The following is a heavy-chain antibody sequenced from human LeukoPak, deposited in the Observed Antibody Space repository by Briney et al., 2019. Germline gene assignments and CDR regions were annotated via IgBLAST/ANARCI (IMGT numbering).Heavy chain of an antibody. CDR2: ISYDGSNK. CDR1: GFTFSSYG. J-gene: IGHJ4*02. Sequence: GGSLRLSCAASGFTFSSYGMHWVRQAPGKGLEWVAVISYDGSNKYYADSVKGRFTISRDNSKNTLNLQMNSLRAEDTAVYYCARDRVAGTSGYYYFDYWGQGTLVTVSS. V-gene: IGHV3-30*03. D-gene: IGHD3-22*01. CDR3: ARDRVAGTSGYYYFDY.